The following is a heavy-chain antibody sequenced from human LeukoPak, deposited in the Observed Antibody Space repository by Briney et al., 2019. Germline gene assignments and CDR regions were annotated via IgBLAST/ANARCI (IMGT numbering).Heavy chain of an antibody. J-gene: IGHJ6*03. CDR3: ACTYYYYYYMDV. CDR2: IYTSGST. V-gene: IGHV4-4*07. Sequence: PSETLSLPRTVSGVHICSYYGRWIRQPAGKGLEWIGRIYTSGSTNYTPSLKSRVTISVDKAKNQFSLKLSSVTAAHTAVYYCACTYYYYYYMDVWGKGTTVTVSS. CDR1: GVHICSYY.